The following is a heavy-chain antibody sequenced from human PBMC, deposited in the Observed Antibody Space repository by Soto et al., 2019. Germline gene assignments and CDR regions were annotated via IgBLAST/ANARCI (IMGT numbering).Heavy chain of an antibody. D-gene: IGHD1-1*01. Sequence: GGSLRLSCAASGFTFSSYAMSWVRQAPGKGLEWVSAISGSGGSTYYADSVKGRFTISRDNSKNTLYLQMNSLRAEDTAVYYCATQLERLPVPYWGQGTLVTVSS. J-gene: IGHJ4*02. CDR1: GFTFSSYA. CDR3: ATQLERLPVPY. V-gene: IGHV3-23*01. CDR2: ISGSGGST.